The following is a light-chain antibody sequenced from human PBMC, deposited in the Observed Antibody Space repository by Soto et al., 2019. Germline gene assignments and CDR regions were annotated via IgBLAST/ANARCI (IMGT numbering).Light chain of an antibody. CDR2: EVT. Sequence: QSALTQPPSASGSPGQSVTISCTGTSSDVGGYNYVSWYQQHPGKAPKLMIYEVTTRPSGVPDRFSGSKSGNTASLTVSGLQAEDEADYYCSSSAVSNNWGVFGGGTKLTVL. V-gene: IGLV2-8*01. J-gene: IGLJ2*01. CDR3: SSSAVSNNWGV. CDR1: SSDVGGYNY.